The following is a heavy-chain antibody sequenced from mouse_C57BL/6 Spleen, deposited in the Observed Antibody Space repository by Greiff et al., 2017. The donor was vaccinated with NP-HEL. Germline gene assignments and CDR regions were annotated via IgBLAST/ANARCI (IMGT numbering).Heavy chain of an antibody. Sequence: QVQLKESGAELVRPGASVKLSCKASGYTFTDYYINWVKQRPGQGLEWIARIYPGSGNTYYNEKFKGKATLTAEKSSSTAYMQLSSLTSEDSAVYFCARSLLRYYAMDYWGQGTSVTVSS. CDR3: ARSLLRYYAMDY. V-gene: IGHV1-76*01. CDR1: GYTFTDYY. D-gene: IGHD1-1*01. J-gene: IGHJ4*01. CDR2: IYPGSGNT.